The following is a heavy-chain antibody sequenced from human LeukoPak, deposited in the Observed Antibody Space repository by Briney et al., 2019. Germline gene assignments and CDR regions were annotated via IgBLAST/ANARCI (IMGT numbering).Heavy chain of an antibody. V-gene: IGHV3-33*01. CDR2: ILHDGSHK. CDR1: GFAFNTYS. CDR3: ASEIFGSGSYPDF. Sequence: PGRSLRLSCAASGFAFNTYSMHWVRQAPGQGLEWVALILHDGSHKFYTNSVRGQFTIARDNSKNTVSLQMNNLRPEDTAVYYCASEIFGSGSYPDFWGQGTLVTVSS. D-gene: IGHD3-10*01. J-gene: IGHJ4*02.